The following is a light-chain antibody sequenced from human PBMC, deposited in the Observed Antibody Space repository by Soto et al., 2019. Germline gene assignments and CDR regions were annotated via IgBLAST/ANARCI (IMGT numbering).Light chain of an antibody. CDR1: QSISSY. J-gene: IGKJ1*01. CDR3: QQSYSTLRT. CDR2: AAS. Sequence: IQMTQSPSSLSASVGDRVTITCRASQSISSYLNWYQQKPGKAPNLLIYAASSLQSGVPSRFSGSGSATDFTLTISSLQPEDFATYYCQQSYSTLRTFGQGTKVEI. V-gene: IGKV1-39*01.